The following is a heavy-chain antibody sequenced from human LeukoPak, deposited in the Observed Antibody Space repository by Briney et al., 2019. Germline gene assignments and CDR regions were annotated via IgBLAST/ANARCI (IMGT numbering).Heavy chain of an antibody. Sequence: PGGSLRLSCAASGFTVSSNYMSWVRQAPGKGLEWVSVIYSGGSTYYADSVKGRFTISRDNSKNTLYLQMNSLRAEDTAVYYCARTYYYDSSGPDWGQGTLVTVSS. J-gene: IGHJ4*02. V-gene: IGHV3-53*01. CDR1: GFTVSSNY. CDR2: IYSGGST. D-gene: IGHD3-22*01. CDR3: ARTYYYDSSGPD.